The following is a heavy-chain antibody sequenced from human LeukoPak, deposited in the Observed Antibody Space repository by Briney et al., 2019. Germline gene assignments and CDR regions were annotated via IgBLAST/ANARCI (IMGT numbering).Heavy chain of an antibody. CDR2: ISYDGSNK. CDR3: ARDLNAYYYGSGSYYKPYYFDY. D-gene: IGHD3-10*01. V-gene: IGHV3-30-3*01. Sequence: GGSLRLSCAASGFTFSSYAMHWVRQAPGKGLEWVAVISYDGSNKYYADSVKGRFTISRDNSKNTLYLQMNSLRAEDTAVYYCARDLNAYYYGSGSYYKPYYFDYWGQGTLVTVSS. J-gene: IGHJ4*02. CDR1: GFTFSSYA.